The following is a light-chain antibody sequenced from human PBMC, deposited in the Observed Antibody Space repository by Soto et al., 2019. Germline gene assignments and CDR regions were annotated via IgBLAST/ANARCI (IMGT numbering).Light chain of an antibody. Sequence: IVMTHFPAALSGSPGGRATLSCRASQSISTKLAWYQQKPGQAPRLLIYGASTRAPGIPVRFSGSGSGTEFTLTITSLQSEDFVLYYCQEYNDWRLTTVGGGPKVDIK. V-gene: IGKV3-15*01. J-gene: IGKJ4*01. CDR3: QEYNDWRLTT. CDR2: GAS. CDR1: QSISTK.